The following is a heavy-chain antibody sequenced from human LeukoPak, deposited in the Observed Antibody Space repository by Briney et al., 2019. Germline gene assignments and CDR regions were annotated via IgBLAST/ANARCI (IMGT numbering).Heavy chain of an antibody. Sequence: GGSLRLSCAASGFTFSSYSMNWVRQAPGKGLEWVSSISSSSSYIYYADSVKGRFTISRDNAKNSLYLQMNSLRAEDTAVYYCARDIYKGGGSYYGAYWGQGTLVTVSS. CDR2: ISSSSSYI. CDR1: GFTFSSYS. J-gene: IGHJ4*02. D-gene: IGHD1-26*01. CDR3: ARDIYKGGGSYYGAY. V-gene: IGHV3-21*01.